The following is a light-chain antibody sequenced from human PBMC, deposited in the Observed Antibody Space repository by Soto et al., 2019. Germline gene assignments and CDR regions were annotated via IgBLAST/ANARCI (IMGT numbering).Light chain of an antibody. CDR1: SSDVGGYNY. CDR3: CSYAGTYNYWL. Sequence: QSALTQPRSVSGSPGQSVTISCTGTSSDVGGYNYVSWYQQYSGKAPKVIIFDVSNRPSGVPDRFSGSRSGNTASLTISGLQPEDDADYYGCSYAGTYNYWLFGGGTKVTVL. V-gene: IGLV2-11*01. CDR2: DVS. J-gene: IGLJ3*02.